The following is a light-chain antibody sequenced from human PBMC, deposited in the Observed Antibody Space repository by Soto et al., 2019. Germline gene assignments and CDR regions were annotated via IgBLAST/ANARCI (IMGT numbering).Light chain of an antibody. J-gene: IGKJ1*01. V-gene: IGKV1-8*01. CDR1: QGISSY. CDR2: AAS. Sequence: AITITQFPSSLSASTGDRVTITCRASQGISSYLAWYQQKPGKAPKLLIYAASTLQSGVPSRFSGSGSGTDFTLTISNLQPDDCATYYCQQYENYWTFGQGTKVDIK. CDR3: QQYENYWT.